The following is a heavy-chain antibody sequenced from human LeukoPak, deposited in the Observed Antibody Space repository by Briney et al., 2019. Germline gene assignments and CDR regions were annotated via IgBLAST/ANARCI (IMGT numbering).Heavy chain of an antibody. CDR3: ARDQDVLAVAGRTANWFDP. J-gene: IGHJ5*02. CDR1: GYSISSGYY. Sequence: SETLSLTCTVSGYSISSGYYWGWIRQPPGKGLEWIGSIYHSGSTYYNPSLKSRVTISVDTSKNQFSLKLSSVTAADTAVYYCARDQDVLAVAGRTANWFDPWGQGTLVTVSS. D-gene: IGHD6-19*01. CDR2: IYHSGST. V-gene: IGHV4-38-2*02.